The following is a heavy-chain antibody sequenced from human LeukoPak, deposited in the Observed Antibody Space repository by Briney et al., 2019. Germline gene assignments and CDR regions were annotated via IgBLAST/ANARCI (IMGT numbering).Heavy chain of an antibody. CDR2: INHSGGT. CDR1: GGSFSCYY. J-gene: IGHJ6*03. D-gene: IGHD3-3*01. Sequence: SETLSLTCAVYGGSFSCYYWSWIRQPPGKGLEWIGEINHSGGTNYNPSLKSRVTISVDTSKNQFSLKLSSVTAADTAVYYCARTKRTAIFGVVIASYVDVWGKGTTVTVSS. V-gene: IGHV4-34*01. CDR3: ARTKRTAIFGVVIASYVDV.